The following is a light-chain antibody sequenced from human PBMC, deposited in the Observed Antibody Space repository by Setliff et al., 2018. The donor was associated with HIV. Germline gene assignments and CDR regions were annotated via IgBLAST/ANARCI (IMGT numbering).Light chain of an antibody. CDR1: SSDVGSYNR. CDR2: EVN. CDR3: CSYTSRNTWV. V-gene: IGLV2-18*02. J-gene: IGLJ3*02. Sequence: QSALTQPPSVSGSPGQPVTISCAGTSSDVGSYNRVSWYRQTPGTAPKLMIFEVNKRPSGVPDRFSGSRPGNTASLTIAGLQADDEADYYCCSYTSRNTWVFGGGT.